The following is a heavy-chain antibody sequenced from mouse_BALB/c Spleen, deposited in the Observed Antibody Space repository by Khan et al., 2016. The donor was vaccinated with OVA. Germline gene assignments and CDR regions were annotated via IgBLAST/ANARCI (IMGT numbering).Heavy chain of an antibody. D-gene: IGHD2-1*01. Sequence: KQSGSELVRPGASVKLSCKASGYTFTSYWMHWVKQRHGQGLEWIGNIYPGSGSTNYDEMFKSKGTLTVDTSSSTAYMHLSSLTSEDSAVYYCTRGCYYGKSLFAYWGQGTLVTVSA. V-gene: IGHV1S22*01. CDR1: GYTFTSYW. CDR3: TRGCYYGKSLFAY. CDR2: IYPGSGST. J-gene: IGHJ3*01.